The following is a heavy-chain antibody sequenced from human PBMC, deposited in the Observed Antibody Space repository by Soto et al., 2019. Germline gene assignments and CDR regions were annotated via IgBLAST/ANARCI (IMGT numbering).Heavy chain of an antibody. CDR1: GGSISSYY. Sequence: SETLSLTCTASGGSISSYYWSWIRQPPGKGLEWIGYIYYSGSTNYNPSLKSRVTISVDTSKNQFSLKLSSVTAADTAVYYCARDNRAYSNYAWRANYYYYYGMDVWGQGTTVTVSS. D-gene: IGHD4-4*01. V-gene: IGHV4-59*01. CDR3: ARDNRAYSNYAWRANYYYYYGMDV. CDR2: IYYSGST. J-gene: IGHJ6*02.